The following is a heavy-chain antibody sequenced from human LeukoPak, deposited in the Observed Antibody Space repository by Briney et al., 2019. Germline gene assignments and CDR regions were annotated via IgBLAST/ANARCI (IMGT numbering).Heavy chain of an antibody. CDR1: GGTFSSYA. V-gene: IGHV1-69*13. Sequence: WASVKVSCKASGGTFSSYAISWVRQAPGQGLEWMGGIIPTFGTANYAQKFQGRVTITADESTSTAYMELSSLRSEDTAVYYCARVTAMVMEFDYWGQGTLVTVSS. D-gene: IGHD5-18*01. CDR3: ARVTAMVMEFDY. J-gene: IGHJ4*02. CDR2: IIPTFGTA.